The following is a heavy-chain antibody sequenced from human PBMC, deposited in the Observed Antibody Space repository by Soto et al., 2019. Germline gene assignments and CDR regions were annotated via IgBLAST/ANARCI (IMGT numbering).Heavy chain of an antibody. J-gene: IGHJ6*02. Sequence: ASVKVSCKASGYTFTNYAIHWVRQAPGQRLEWMGWINAGNGTTKYSQKFQGRVTITRDTSTSIAYMELNSLRSEDTAVYYCARCSSSCYSGFGYYYGMDVWGQGTTVTVSS. CDR2: INAGNGTT. D-gene: IGHD2-15*01. CDR1: GYTFTNYA. V-gene: IGHV1-3*01. CDR3: ARCSSSCYSGFGYYYGMDV.